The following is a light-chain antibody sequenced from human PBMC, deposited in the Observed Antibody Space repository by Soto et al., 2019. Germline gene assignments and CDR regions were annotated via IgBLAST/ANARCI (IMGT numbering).Light chain of an antibody. J-gene: IGLJ1*01. Sequence: QSALTQPASVSGSPGQSITISCAGTRDDIGAYDYVSWYQQHPGNAPKLLVYEVTKRPSGVRDRFSASKSGNTASLTISGLQAEDEADYYCCSYAGSYTYVFGTGTKLTVL. CDR3: CSYAGSYTYV. CDR2: EVT. CDR1: RDDIGAYDY. V-gene: IGLV2-11*01.